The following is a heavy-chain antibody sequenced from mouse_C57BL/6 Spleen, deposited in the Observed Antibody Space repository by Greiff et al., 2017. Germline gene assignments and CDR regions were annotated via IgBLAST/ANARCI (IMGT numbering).Heavy chain of an antibody. CDR2: FHPYNDDT. Sequence: VQRVESGAELVKPGASVKMSCKASGYTFTTYPIEWVKQNHGKSLEWIGNFHPYNDDTKYNEKFKGKATLTVEKSSSTVYLELSRLTSADSAVYYCARGVGRDYAMDYWGQGTSVTVSS. CDR3: ARGVGRDYAMDY. D-gene: IGHD4-1*01. V-gene: IGHV1-47*01. CDR1: GYTFTTYP. J-gene: IGHJ4*01.